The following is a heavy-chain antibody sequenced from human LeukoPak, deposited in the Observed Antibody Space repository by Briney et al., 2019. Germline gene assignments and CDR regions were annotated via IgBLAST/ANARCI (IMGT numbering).Heavy chain of an antibody. CDR3: AKRGDVGATVYYFDY. V-gene: IGHV3-23*01. CDR2: ISVSGNT. Sequence: GGSLRLSCAASGFTLSSYAMSWVRQAPGKGLEWVSAISVSGNTYHADSVKGRLTISRDSSKNTLYLQMNSLRAEDTAVYYCAKRGDVGATVYYFDYWGQGTLVTVSS. D-gene: IGHD1-26*01. J-gene: IGHJ4*02. CDR1: GFTLSSYA.